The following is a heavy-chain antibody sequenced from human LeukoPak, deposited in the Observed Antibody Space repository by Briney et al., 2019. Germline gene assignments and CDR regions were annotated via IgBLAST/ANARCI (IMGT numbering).Heavy chain of an antibody. Sequence: SETLSLTCTVSSGSISTSNYYWGWVRQPPGKALEWIGNIFYSGSTYYSPSLKSRVTISLDTSRNQFSLKLSSVTAADTAVYYCARGYSSGWSYYFDYWGQGTLVTVSS. D-gene: IGHD6-19*01. V-gene: IGHV4-39*07. J-gene: IGHJ4*02. CDR2: IFYSGST. CDR3: ARGYSSGWSYYFDY. CDR1: SGSISTSNYY.